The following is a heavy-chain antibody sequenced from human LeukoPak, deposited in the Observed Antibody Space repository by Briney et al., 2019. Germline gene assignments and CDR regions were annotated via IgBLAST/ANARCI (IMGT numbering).Heavy chain of an antibody. CDR1: GFTFSNYW. Sequence: GGSLRLSCAASGFTFSNYWMSWVRQAPGKGLEWVANLKQDGSEKYYVDSVKGRFTISRDNANNTLYPQMNSLRAEDTAVYYCARDVDIVATILSYYYMDVWGKGTTVTVSS. J-gene: IGHJ6*03. CDR3: ARDVDIVATILSYYYMDV. V-gene: IGHV3-7*01. CDR2: LKQDGSEK. D-gene: IGHD5-12*01.